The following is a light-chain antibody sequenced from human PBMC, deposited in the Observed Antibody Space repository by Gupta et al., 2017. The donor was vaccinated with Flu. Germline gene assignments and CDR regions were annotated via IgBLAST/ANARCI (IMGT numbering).Light chain of an antibody. Sequence: IVMTQSPATLSVSPGERATLSCRASQSVSSNLAWYQQKPGQAPRLLIYGASTRATGIPARFSGSGSGTEFTLTISSLQSEDFAVYYCQQYNNWPPWTFGQGTKVESK. CDR3: QQYNNWPPWT. CDR2: GAS. CDR1: QSVSSN. J-gene: IGKJ1*01. V-gene: IGKV3-15*01.